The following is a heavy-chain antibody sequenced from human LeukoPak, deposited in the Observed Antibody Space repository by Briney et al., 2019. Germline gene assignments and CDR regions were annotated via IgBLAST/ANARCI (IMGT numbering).Heavy chain of an antibody. J-gene: IGHJ4*02. V-gene: IGHV4-34*01. CDR2: INHSGST. CDR3: ARGDIRFADIVVVPAAYDY. D-gene: IGHD2-2*01. CDR1: GGSFRGYY. Sequence: SETLSLTCAVYGGSFRGYYGSWIRQPPGKGLEWIGEINHSGSTDYNPSLKSRLTISVDTSKNQVSLKLSSVTDADTAVYYCARGDIRFADIVVVPAAYDYWGQGTLVTVSS.